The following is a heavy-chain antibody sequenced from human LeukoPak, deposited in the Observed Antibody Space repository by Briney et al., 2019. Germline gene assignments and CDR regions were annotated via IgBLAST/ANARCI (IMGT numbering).Heavy chain of an antibody. CDR3: ARAAGSYSVYYYYGMDV. CDR1: GYTFTSYG. D-gene: IGHD3-10*01. Sequence: ASVKVSCKASGYTFTSYGISWVRQAPGQGLEWMGWISAYNGNTNYAQKLQGRVTMTTDTSTSTAYMELRSLRSDDTAVYYCARAAGSYSVYYYYGMDVWGQGTTVTVSS. V-gene: IGHV1-18*01. CDR2: ISAYNGNT. J-gene: IGHJ6*02.